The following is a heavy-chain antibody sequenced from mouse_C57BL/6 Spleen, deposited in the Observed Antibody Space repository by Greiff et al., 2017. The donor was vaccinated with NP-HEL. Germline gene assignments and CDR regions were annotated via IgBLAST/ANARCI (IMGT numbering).Heavy chain of an antibody. CDR3: ARDYYCGSSYGSYFDD. D-gene: IGHD1-1*01. J-gene: IGHJ2*01. V-gene: IGHV5-4*01. CDR2: ISDGGSYT. Sequence: EVQGVESGGGLVKPGGSLKLSCAASGFTFSSYAMSWVRQTPEKRLEWVATISDGGSYTYYPDNVKGRFTISRDNAKNNLYLQMSHLKSEDTSMYYCARDYYCGSSYGSYFDDWGQGTTLTVSS. CDR1: GFTFSSYA.